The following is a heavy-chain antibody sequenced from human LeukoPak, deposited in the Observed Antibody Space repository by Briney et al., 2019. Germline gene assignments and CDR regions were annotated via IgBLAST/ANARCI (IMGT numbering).Heavy chain of an antibody. CDR1: GVSFSGYY. Sequence: EPSETLSLTCAVYGVSFSGYYWAWIRQPPGKGLEWIGEINHRGSTNYNPSLKSRVTISLDTSKNQFSLKLSSVTAADTAVYYCARGNSYAHLGDYYYYMDVWGKGTTVTVSS. CDR2: INHRGST. V-gene: IGHV4-34*01. J-gene: IGHJ6*03. CDR3: ARGNSYAHLGDYYYYMDV. D-gene: IGHD5-18*01.